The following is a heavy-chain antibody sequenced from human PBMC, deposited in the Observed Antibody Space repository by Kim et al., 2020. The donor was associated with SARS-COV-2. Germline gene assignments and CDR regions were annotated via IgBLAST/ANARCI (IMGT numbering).Heavy chain of an antibody. CDR3: VEVIHYFDY. J-gene: IGHJ4*02. D-gene: IGHD3-10*01. CDR1: GFTFSSYA. Sequence: GGSLRLSCAASGFTFSSYAMNWVRQAPGKGLEWVSTIDGSGGSTYYADSVKGRFTISRDNYKNTLYLQMNSLRADDTALYYCVEVIHYFDYWGQGTLVTVSS. V-gene: IGHV3-23*01. CDR2: IDGSGGST.